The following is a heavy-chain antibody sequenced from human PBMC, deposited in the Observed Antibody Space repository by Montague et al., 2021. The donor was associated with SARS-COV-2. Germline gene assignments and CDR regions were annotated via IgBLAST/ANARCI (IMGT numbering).Heavy chain of an antibody. V-gene: IGHV4-39*01. CDR1: GGSVSSSGYY. CDR2: IYFSGSS. J-gene: IGHJ5*02. Sequence: SETLSLTCTVSGGSVSSSGYYWGWICQPPGKGLEWYGSIYFSGSSYYXXXLKSRVSISVDTSKNQFSLRLSSVTSADTAVYYCARHRRGGVVLAYPNWFDPWGQGTLVTVSS. D-gene: IGHD2-15*01. CDR3: ARHRRGGVVLAYPNWFDP.